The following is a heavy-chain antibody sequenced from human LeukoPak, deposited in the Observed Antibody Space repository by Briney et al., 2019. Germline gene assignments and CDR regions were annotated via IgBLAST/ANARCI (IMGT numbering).Heavy chain of an antibody. CDR3: AREFWALDV. Sequence: PSETLSLTCAVYGGSFSGYYWSWIRQHPGKGLEWIGYIYYSGSTYYNPSLKSRVTISVDTSKNQFSLKLSSVTAADTAVYYCAREFWALDVWGQGTTVTVSS. V-gene: IGHV4-31*11. CDR2: IYYSGST. CDR1: GGSFSGYY. D-gene: IGHD3-16*01. J-gene: IGHJ6*02.